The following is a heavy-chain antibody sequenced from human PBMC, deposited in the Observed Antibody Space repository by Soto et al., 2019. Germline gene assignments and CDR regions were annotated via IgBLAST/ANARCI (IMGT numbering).Heavy chain of an antibody. CDR1: GFSLRTDAVG. V-gene: IGHV2-5*01. D-gene: IGHD6-13*01. CDR2: IYWNGEK. J-gene: IGHJ4*02. Sequence: QITLKESGPTLVSPTQTLTLTCTVSGFSLRTDAVGVAWIRQSPGNALGWLGIIYWNGEKRYKSSLQTRLTITRDTSKNQVVLTMTDMAPLDTATYFCAHRIAAPGRTLDYWGQGVLVTVSS. CDR3: AHRIAAPGRTLDY.